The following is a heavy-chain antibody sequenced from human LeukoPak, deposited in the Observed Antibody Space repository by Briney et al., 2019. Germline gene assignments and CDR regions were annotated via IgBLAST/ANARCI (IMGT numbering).Heavy chain of an antibody. CDR3: AAWRGSSWFDY. Sequence: GGSLRLSCAVSGFPVSSNHMGWVSQAPGKGLEWVSVIFGGGKTSYAGSVQGRVTLSRDNSKNTLYLQMTRLRVEDTAVYYCAAWRGSSWFDYWGQGTLVTVSS. J-gene: IGHJ4*02. V-gene: IGHV3-53*01. CDR2: IFGGGKT. CDR1: GFPVSSNH. D-gene: IGHD6-13*01.